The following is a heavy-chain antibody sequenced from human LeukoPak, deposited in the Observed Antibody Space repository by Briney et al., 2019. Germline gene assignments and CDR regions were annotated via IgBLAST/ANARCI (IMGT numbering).Heavy chain of an antibody. CDR1: GFSLSAYG. J-gene: IGHJ4*02. CDR3: ARSQSSSLIGY. V-gene: IGHV3-33*01. D-gene: IGHD6-13*01. Sequence: GRSLRLSCAASGFSLSAYGVHWVRQAPGKGLEWVAVIWYDGTSKDYADSVKGRFTFSRDNSKNTLYLQMNSLTVEDTAVYYCARSQSSSLIGYWGQGTLVTVSS. CDR2: IWYDGTSK.